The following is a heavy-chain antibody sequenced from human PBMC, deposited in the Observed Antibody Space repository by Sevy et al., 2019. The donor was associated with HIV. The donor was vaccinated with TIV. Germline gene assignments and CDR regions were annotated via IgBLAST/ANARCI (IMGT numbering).Heavy chain of an antibody. D-gene: IGHD6-19*01. CDR1: GYIFNNYR. Sequence: ASVKVSCKASGYIFNNYRIHWVRQAPGQRLEWMGWIHAGKGNTQYSQKIQGRVTITRDTFATTAYMELSSLRSEDTAVYYCARDLNSSGRRVSYMDVWGKGTTVTVSS. CDR3: ARDLNSSGRRVSYMDV. J-gene: IGHJ6*03. CDR2: IHAGKGNT. V-gene: IGHV1-3*01.